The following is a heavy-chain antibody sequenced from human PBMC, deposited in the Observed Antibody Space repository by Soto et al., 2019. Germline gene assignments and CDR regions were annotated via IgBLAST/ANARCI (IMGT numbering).Heavy chain of an antibody. CDR1: GFTFSDYA. V-gene: IGHV3-23*01. CDR2: IGSDHRR. Sequence: EVQLLESGGDLVQPGGSLRLSCAASGFTFSDYAMTWVRQAPGKGLEWLATIGSDHRRYYSGSVKGRFTISRDNSQRTLSLQMRSLRPEDTALYDCAREDLGFLEWSFIPEGLDVWGQGTTVSVSS. CDR3: AREDLGFLEWSFIPEGLDV. D-gene: IGHD3-3*01. J-gene: IGHJ6*02.